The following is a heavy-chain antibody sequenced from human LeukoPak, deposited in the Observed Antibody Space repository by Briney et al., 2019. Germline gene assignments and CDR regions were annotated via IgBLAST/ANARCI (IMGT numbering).Heavy chain of an antibody. D-gene: IGHD3-22*01. CDR1: GYTLTELS. J-gene: IGHJ4*02. CDR2: FDPEDGET. CDR3: ATASYDSSGYYSSTFDY. Sequence: ASVKVSCKVSGYTLTELSMHWVRQAPGKGLEWMGGFDPEDGETIYAQKFQGRVTMTEDTSTDTAYMELSSLRSEDMAVHYCATASYDSSGYYSSTFDYWGQGTLVTVSS. V-gene: IGHV1-24*01.